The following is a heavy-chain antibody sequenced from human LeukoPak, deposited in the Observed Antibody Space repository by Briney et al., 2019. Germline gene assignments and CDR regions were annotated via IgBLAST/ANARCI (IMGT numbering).Heavy chain of an antibody. V-gene: IGHV3-74*01. J-gene: IGHJ6*02. CDR1: GFMVSNHW. Sequence: GGSLRLSCAASGFMVSNHWMHWVRQAPGKGLMWVSRINTDGSSTRYADSVKGRLTISRDSAKNTLYLQMNSLRAEDTAVYYCATDTNQGRNGLDVWGQGTTVTVSS. CDR3: ATDTNQGRNGLDV. D-gene: IGHD1-14*01. CDR2: INTDGSST.